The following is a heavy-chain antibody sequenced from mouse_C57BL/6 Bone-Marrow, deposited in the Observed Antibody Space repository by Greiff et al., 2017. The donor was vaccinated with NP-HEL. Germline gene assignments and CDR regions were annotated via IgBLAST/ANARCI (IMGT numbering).Heavy chain of an antibody. V-gene: IGHV1-18*01. Sequence: EVQLQQSGPELVKPGASVKIPCKASGYTFTDYNMDWVKQSHGKSLEWIGDINPNNGGTIYNQKFKGKATLTVDKSSSTAYMELRSLTSEDTAVYYCARSTVVEKNYYAMDYWGQGTSVTVSS. D-gene: IGHD1-1*01. CDR2: INPNNGGT. CDR1: GYTFTDYN. J-gene: IGHJ4*01. CDR3: ARSTVVEKNYYAMDY.